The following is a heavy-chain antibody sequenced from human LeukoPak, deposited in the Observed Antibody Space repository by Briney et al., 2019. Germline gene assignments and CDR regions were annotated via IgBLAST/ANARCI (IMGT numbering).Heavy chain of an antibody. D-gene: IGHD4-17*01. J-gene: IGHJ4*02. CDR3: ARGPFGDYVFFDY. CDR2: ISTSSSYI. Sequence: GGSLRLSCAASGFTFSSYSMNWVRQAPGKGLEWVSSISTSSSYIYYADSVQGRFTISRDNAKNSLYLQMNSLRAEDKAVYYCARGPFGDYVFFDYWGQGTLVTVSS. CDR1: GFTFSSYS. V-gene: IGHV3-21*01.